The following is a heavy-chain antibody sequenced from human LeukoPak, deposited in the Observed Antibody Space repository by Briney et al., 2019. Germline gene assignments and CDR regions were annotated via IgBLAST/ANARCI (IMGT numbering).Heavy chain of an antibody. CDR1: GASVSSDY. CDR3: GRNLGSGSDH. J-gene: IGHJ4*02. CDR2: THYRGDI. V-gene: IGHV4-59*02. Sequence: SETLSLTCSVSGASVSSDYWNWIRQSPGRGLEWIGYTHYRGDINYNLSLKSRLTMSVDASSNQVSLKLSSVTAADAAVYYCGRNLGSGSDHWGQGTLVTVSS. D-gene: IGHD3-10*01.